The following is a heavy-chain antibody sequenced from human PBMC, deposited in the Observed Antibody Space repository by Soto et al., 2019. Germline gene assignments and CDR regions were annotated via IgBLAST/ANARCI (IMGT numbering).Heavy chain of an antibody. CDR2: INHSGST. CDR3: ASLVSSWYRYYFDY. CDR1: GGSISSYY. Sequence: SETLSLTCTVSGGSISSYYWSWIRQPPGKGLEWIGEINHSGSTNYNPSLKSRVTISVDTSKNQFSLKLSSVTAADTAVYYCASLVSSWYRYYFDYWGQGTLVTVSS. J-gene: IGHJ4*02. V-gene: IGHV4-34*01. D-gene: IGHD6-13*01.